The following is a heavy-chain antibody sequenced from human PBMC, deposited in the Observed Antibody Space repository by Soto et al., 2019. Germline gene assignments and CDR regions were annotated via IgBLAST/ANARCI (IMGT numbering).Heavy chain of an antibody. J-gene: IGHJ4*02. CDR2: IDPNEGEA. CDR3: ASDLQVNIALAF. Sequence: ASVKVSGKISGYTFTDHYIHWLRQAPGKGPEWMAFIDPNEGEAVYADRLQDRVTLTADTSLDTVFVEVSSLRSEDTALYYCASDLQVNIALAFWGQGTKVTVSS. CDR1: GYTFTDHY. V-gene: IGHV1-69-2*01. D-gene: IGHD3-16*02.